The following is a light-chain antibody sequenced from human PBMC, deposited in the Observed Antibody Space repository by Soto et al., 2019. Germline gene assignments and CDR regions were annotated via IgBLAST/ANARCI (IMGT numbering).Light chain of an antibody. CDR2: DVS. Sequence: QSALTQPRSVSGSPGQSVTISCTGTSSDVGGYNYVSWYQQHPGTAPKLMIYDVSMRPSGVPDRFSGSKSGNTASLTISGLQAEDEADYYCCSYAGSYTLYVFGTGPKLTVL. CDR1: SSDVGGYNY. V-gene: IGLV2-11*01. CDR3: CSYAGSYTLYV. J-gene: IGLJ1*01.